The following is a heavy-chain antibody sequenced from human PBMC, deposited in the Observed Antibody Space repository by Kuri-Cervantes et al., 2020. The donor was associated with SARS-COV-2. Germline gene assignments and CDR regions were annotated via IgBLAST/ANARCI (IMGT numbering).Heavy chain of an antibody. V-gene: IGHV3-21*01. CDR1: GFTFSSYS. Sequence: GESLKIFCAASGFTFSSYSMNWVRQAPGKGLEWVSSISSSSSYIYYADSVKGRFTISRDNAKNSLYLQMNSLRAEDTAVYYCARNPGGDLLLQYYYGMDVWGQGTTVTVSS. CDR2: ISSSSSYI. CDR3: ARNPGGDLLLQYYYGMDV. D-gene: IGHD2-15*01. J-gene: IGHJ6*02.